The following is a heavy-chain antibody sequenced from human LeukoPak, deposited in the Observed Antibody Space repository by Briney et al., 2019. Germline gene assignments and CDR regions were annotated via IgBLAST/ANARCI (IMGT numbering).Heavy chain of an antibody. V-gene: IGHV1-69*05. D-gene: IGHD2-15*01. CDR3: AREPQIVVVVAATGIGAFDI. CDR2: IIPIFGTA. CDR1: GGTFSSYA. Sequence: SVKVSCKASGGTFSSYAISWVRQAPGQGLEWMGGIIPIFGTANYAQKFQGRVTITTDESTSTAYMELSSLRSEDTAVYYCAREPQIVVVVAATGIGAFDIWGQGTMVTVS. J-gene: IGHJ3*02.